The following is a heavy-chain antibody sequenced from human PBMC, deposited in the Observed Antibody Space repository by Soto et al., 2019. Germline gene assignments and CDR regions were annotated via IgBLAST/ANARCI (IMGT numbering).Heavy chain of an antibody. J-gene: IGHJ4*02. D-gene: IGHD5-18*01. CDR2: TSGSGDNT. Sequence: GGSLRLSCEASGFTFSSCAMSWVRQAPGKGLEWVSATSGSGDNTYYADSVKGRFTISRDNSKNTLFLQMNSLRAEDTAVYYCARQRGFSYGYPFDYWGQGTMVTVSS. V-gene: IGHV3-23*01. CDR1: GFTFSSCA. CDR3: ARQRGFSYGYPFDY.